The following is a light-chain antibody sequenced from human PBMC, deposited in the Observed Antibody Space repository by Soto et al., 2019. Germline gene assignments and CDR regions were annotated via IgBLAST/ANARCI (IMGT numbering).Light chain of an antibody. J-gene: IGKJ5*01. CDR2: AAS. CDR1: QSVGSSY. CDR3: QQYGISPPNT. Sequence: EIGLTQSPGTLSLSPGERATLSCRASQSVGSSYLALYQQKPGQAPRLLIYAASSRATGVPERFSGSGSGTDFTLTISRLEPEDFAVYYCQQYGISPPNTFGQGTRLEIK. V-gene: IGKV3-20*01.